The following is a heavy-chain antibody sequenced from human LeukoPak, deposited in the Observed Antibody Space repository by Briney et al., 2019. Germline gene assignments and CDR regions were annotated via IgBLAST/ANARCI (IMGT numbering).Heavy chain of an antibody. V-gene: IGHV3-30*18. CDR2: VSYDGNDG. CDR3: AKLAWNDGSYYFDY. CDR1: GFNFTYYA. D-gene: IGHD1-1*01. Sequence: PGGSLRLSYIGSGFNFTYYAVYWVRQAPGKGLEGVAVVSYDGNDGYYADSVKGRFSISRDNSQNTVTLQMNNLRVDDTAIYYCAKLAWNDGSYYFDYWGQGTLVTVSS. J-gene: IGHJ4*02.